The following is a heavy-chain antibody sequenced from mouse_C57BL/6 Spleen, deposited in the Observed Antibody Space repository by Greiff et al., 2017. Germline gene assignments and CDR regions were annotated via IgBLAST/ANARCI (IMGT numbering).Heavy chain of an antibody. CDR2: IDPSDSYT. J-gene: IGHJ1*03. CDR3: ARGDGNCPSWYFDV. D-gene: IGHD2-1*01. V-gene: IGHV1-69*01. Sequence: LVESGAELVMPGASVKLSCKASGYTFTSYWMHWVKQRPGQGLEWIGEIDPSDSYTNYNQKFKGKSTLTVDKSSSTAYMQLSSLTSEVSAVYYGARGDGNCPSWYFDVWGTGTTVTVSS. CDR1: GYTFTSYW.